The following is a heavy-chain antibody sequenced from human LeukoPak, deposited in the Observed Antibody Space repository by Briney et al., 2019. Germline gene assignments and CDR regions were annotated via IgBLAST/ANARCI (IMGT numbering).Heavy chain of an antibody. CDR2: ISYDGSNT. CDR1: GFTFSSYA. J-gene: IGHJ6*04. V-gene: IGHV3-30*04. Sequence: GGSLRLSCAASGFTFSSYAMHWVRQAPGKGLEWVAVISYDGSNTYYADPVKGRLTISRDNSKNTLYLQMNSLRAEDTAVYYCARAERGGYSGYDYGMDLWGKGTTVTVSS. CDR3: ARAERGGYSGYDYGMDL. D-gene: IGHD5-12*01.